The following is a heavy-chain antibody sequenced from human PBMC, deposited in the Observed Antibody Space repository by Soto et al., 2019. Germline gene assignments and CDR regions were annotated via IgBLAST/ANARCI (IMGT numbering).Heavy chain of an antibody. CDR1: GGSFSGYY. V-gene: IGHV4-34*01. Sequence: QVQLQQWGAGLLKPSETLSLTCAVYGGSFSGYYWSWIRQPPGKGLEWIGEINHSGSTNYNPSLKSRVTISVDTSKNQFSLKLSSVTAADTAVYYFARGRIVGATKTRRVPFDYWGQGTLVTVSS. J-gene: IGHJ4*02. D-gene: IGHD1-26*01. CDR3: ARGRIVGATKTRRVPFDY. CDR2: INHSGST.